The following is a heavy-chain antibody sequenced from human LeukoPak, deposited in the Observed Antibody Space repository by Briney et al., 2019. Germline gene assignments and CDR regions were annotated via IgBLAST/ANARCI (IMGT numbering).Heavy chain of an antibody. CDR3: ARNFDSSGYYGGFGYYGMDV. CDR1: GGSISSYY. J-gene: IGHJ6*02. CDR2: IYYSGST. D-gene: IGHD3-22*01. V-gene: IGHV4-59*08. Sequence: SETLSLTCTVSGGSISSYYWSWIRQPPGKGLEWMGYIYYSGSTNYNPSLKSRVTISVDTSKNQFSLKLSSVTAADTAVYYCARNFDSSGYYGGFGYYGMDVWGQGTTVTVSS.